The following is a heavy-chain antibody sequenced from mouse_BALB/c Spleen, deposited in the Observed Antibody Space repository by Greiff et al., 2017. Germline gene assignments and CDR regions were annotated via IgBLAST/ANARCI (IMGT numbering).Heavy chain of an antibody. CDR2: INPSTGYT. D-gene: IGHD2-14*01. V-gene: IGHV1S26*01. CDR1: GYTFTSYW. CDR3: ARREVRYAMDY. J-gene: IGHJ4*01. Sequence: QVQLQQSGPELVKPGASVKISCKASGYTFTSYWMHWVKQRPGQGLEWIGYINPSTGYTEYNQKFKDKATLTADKSSSTAYMQLSSLTSEDSAVYYCARREVRYAMDYWGQGTSVTVSS.